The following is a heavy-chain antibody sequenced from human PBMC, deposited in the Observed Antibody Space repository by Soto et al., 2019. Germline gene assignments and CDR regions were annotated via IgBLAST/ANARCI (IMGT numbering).Heavy chain of an antibody. Sequence: EVQLVESGGGLVQPGGSLKLSCAASGFTFSASTMHWVRQASGKGLEWVGRIKDKDYSYATAYGASMKGRFTISRDDSANMACQQTNSQSTEDTAVYYCIGDGPGSYGRGYWGQGTLVTVSS. J-gene: IGHJ4*02. CDR3: IGDGPGSYGRGY. V-gene: IGHV3-73*01. CDR1: GFTFSAST. D-gene: IGHD3-22*01. CDR2: IKDKDYSYAT.